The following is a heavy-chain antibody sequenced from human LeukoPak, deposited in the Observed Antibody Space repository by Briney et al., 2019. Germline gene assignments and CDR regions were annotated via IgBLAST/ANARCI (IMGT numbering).Heavy chain of an antibody. J-gene: IGHJ4*02. CDR3: TWEVATIL. D-gene: IGHD5-12*01. V-gene: IGHV3-15*01. CDR2: VKSKTDGGTT. Sequence: GGSLRLSCVASGXXXXTAWMSWVRQAPXXXXEWVGRVKSKTDGGTTDYAAPVKDRFTISRDDSKNTLYLQMNSLKTEDTAVYYCTWEVATILRGQGTLVTVSS. CDR1: GXXXXTAW.